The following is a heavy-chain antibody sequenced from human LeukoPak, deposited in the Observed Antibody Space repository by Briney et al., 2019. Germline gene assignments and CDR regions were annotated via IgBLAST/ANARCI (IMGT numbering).Heavy chain of an antibody. CDR2: ISSRSSYI. CDR3: AREGEQQLVPVYYYYYMDV. Sequence: PGRSLRLSCTASGFTFGDYAMNWVRQAPGKGLERVSSISSRSSYIYYADSVKGRFTISRDNAKNSLYLQMNSLRAEDTAVYYCAREGEQQLVPVYYYYYMDVWGKGTTVTVSS. CDR1: GFTFGDYA. V-gene: IGHV3-21*01. J-gene: IGHJ6*03. D-gene: IGHD6-13*01.